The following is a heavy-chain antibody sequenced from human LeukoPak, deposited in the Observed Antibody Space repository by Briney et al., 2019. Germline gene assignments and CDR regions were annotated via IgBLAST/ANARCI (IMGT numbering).Heavy chain of an antibody. D-gene: IGHD1-26*01. V-gene: IGHV1-69*13. Sequence: GASVKLSCKASGGTFSSYAINWVRQAPGQGLEWMGGIIPIFGKARYAQKFQGRVTITADESTSTAYMELSSLRSEATAVYYCARDRLVGASTCFAYWGQGTLVTVSS. CDR1: GGTFSSYA. CDR3: ARDRLVGASTCFAY. CDR2: IIPIFGKA. J-gene: IGHJ4*02.